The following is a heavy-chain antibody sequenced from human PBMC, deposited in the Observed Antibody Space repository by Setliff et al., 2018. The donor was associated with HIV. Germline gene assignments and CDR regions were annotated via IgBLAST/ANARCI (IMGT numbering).Heavy chain of an antibody. V-gene: IGHV4-39*01. CDR3: ARKVGGDFDY. CDR2: IYYSGST. CDR1: GGSINGSSYY. D-gene: IGHD2-2*01. J-gene: IGHJ4*02. Sequence: SETLSLTCIVSGGSINGSSYYWAWIRQPPGKGLEWIGSIYYSGSTHYNPSLKSRVTISVDTSKNQFSLRLTSMTAADTAVYFCARKVGGDFDYWGQGTLVTVSS.